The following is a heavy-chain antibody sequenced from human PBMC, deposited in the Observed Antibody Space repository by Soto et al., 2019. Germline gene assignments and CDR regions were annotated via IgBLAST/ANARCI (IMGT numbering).Heavy chain of an antibody. CDR2: TYHSGNP. D-gene: IGHD2-8*01. V-gene: IGHV4-30-2*01. CDR1: GDTISTGGYT. Sequence: TSETLSLTCAVSGDTISTGGYTWAWIRQPPGKALEWIGHTYHSGNPYYNPSLKSRVIISVDTSKNQFSLKLSSVTAADTAVYYCARRYAGNFDYWGQGALVTVSS. J-gene: IGHJ4*02. CDR3: ARRYAGNFDY.